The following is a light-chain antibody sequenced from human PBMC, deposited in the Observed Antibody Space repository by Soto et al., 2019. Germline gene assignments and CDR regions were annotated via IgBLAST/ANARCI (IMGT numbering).Light chain of an antibody. CDR3: CSYAGSSTYV. J-gene: IGLJ1*01. V-gene: IGLV2-23*01. Sequence: QSVLTQPASVSGSPGQSITFSCTGTSSDVGNYNLVSWYQQHPGKAPKLMIYEGSKRPSGVSNRFSGSKSGNTASLTISILQAEDEADYYCCSYAGSSTYVFXTGTKVTVL. CDR1: SSDVGNYNL. CDR2: EGS.